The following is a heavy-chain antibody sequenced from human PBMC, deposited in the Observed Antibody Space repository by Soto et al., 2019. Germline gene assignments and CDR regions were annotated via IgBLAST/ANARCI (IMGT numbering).Heavy chain of an antibody. CDR3: TSAGQYCTSTTCKAY. J-gene: IGHJ4*02. CDR1: GFGFTNSW. CDR2: IKSKNDGGTT. Sequence: NPGGSLRLSCAASGFGFTNSWMNWVRQAPGKGLEWVGRIKSKNDGGTTDYAAPVQGRFTISRDDSKTTIYLQMNSLKTEDTAVYYCTSAGQYCTSTTCKAYWGQGTPVTVSS. V-gene: IGHV3-15*07. D-gene: IGHD2-2*01.